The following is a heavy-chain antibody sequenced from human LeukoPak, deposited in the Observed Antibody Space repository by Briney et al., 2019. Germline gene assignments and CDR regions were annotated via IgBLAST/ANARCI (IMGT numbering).Heavy chain of an antibody. J-gene: IGHJ4*02. Sequence: GGSLRLSCAASGFTFSSYAMRWVRQAPGKGLEWVAVISYDGSNKYYADSVKGRFTISRDNSKNTLYLQMNSLRAEDTAVYYCARDYSAGYDSSGYYMYWGQGTLVTVSS. CDR3: ARDYSAGYDSSGYYMY. V-gene: IGHV3-30-3*01. D-gene: IGHD3-22*01. CDR1: GFTFSSYA. CDR2: ISYDGSNK.